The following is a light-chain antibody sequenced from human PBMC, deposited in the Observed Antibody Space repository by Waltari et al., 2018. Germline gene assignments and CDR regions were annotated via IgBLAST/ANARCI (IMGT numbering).Light chain of an antibody. CDR3: HQSYTLPRT. CDR2: YAS. V-gene: IGKV6-21*01. Sequence: DIVLTQSPAFQSVTPKEKVTITCRASQSIGSSIHWYQQKPDQSPKLLIKYASQSFSGVPSRFSGSGSGTDFTLTINSLEAEDAATYYCHQSYTLPRTFGQGTKVEIQ. J-gene: IGKJ1*01. CDR1: QSIGSS.